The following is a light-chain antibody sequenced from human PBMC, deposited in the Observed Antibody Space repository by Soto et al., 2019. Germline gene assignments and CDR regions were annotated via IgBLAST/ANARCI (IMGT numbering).Light chain of an antibody. V-gene: IGLV1-44*01. J-gene: IGLJ1*01. CDR3: AAWDDSLNGCV. CDR1: RSNVGRNS. CDR2: SDN. Sequence: QSVVTQPPSASQTPGQRVTISCSGSRSNVGRNSVSWYQHFPGTAPRLLIYSDNQRPSGVPDRFSASKSGASASLAISGLQSEDEADFYCAAWDDSLNGCVFGTGTKVTVL.